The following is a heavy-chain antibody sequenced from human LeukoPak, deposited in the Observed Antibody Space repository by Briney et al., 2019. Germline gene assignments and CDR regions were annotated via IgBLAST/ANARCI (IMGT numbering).Heavy chain of an antibody. CDR2: ISGSGGST. CDR1: GFTFSSSG. D-gene: IGHD1-1*01. V-gene: IGHV3-23*01. Sequence: GGSLRLSCAASGFTFSSSGMSWVRQAPGKGLEGVSAISGSGGSTYYADSVKGRFSISRDTSKNTLYLQMDSLRAEDTALYYCAKGNNWNDCYHWGQGTLVTVSS. J-gene: IGHJ5*02. CDR3: AKGNNWNDCYH.